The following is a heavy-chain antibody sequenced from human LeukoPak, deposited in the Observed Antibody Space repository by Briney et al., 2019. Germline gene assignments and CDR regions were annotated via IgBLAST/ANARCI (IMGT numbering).Heavy chain of an antibody. V-gene: IGHV4-59*06. CDR2: IYYSGST. D-gene: IGHD2/OR15-2a*01. J-gene: IGHJ4*02. CDR3: ARSSNRAGVLFDY. CDR1: GGSISSYY. Sequence: SETLSLTCTVSGGSISSYYWSWIRQHPGKGLEWIGYIYYSGSTYYNPSLKSRVTISVDTSKNQFSLKLSSVTAADTAVYYCARSSNRAGVLFDYWGQGTLVTVSS.